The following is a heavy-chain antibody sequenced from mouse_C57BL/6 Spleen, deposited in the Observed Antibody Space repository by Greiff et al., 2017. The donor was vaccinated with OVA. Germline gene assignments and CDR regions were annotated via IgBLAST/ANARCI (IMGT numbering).Heavy chain of an antibody. CDR1: GYTFTSYW. CDR2: IHPNSGST. CDR3: ARTTTVVDPFDY. Sequence: QVQLKQPGAELVKPGASVKLSCKASGYTFTSYWMHWVKQRPGQGLEWIGMIHPNSGSTNYNEKFKSKATLTVDKSSSTAYMQLSSLTSEDSAVYYCARTTTVVDPFDYWGQGTTLTVSS. D-gene: IGHD1-1*01. J-gene: IGHJ2*01. V-gene: IGHV1-64*01.